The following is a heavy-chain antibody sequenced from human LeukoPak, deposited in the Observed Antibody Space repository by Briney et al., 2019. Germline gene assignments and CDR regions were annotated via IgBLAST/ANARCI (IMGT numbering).Heavy chain of an antibody. CDR1: GFIFRNYW. CDR2: INPNGITT. D-gene: IGHD4-23*01. V-gene: IGHV3-74*01. J-gene: IGHJ4*02. Sequence: GGSLRLSCAASGFIFRNYWMHWVRQAPGKGLVWVARINPNGITTTYTDSVKGRFSISRDNAKNTLYLQMNSLRVEDTAVYYCARDFAGGRDYWGQGTLVTVSS. CDR3: ARDFAGGRDY.